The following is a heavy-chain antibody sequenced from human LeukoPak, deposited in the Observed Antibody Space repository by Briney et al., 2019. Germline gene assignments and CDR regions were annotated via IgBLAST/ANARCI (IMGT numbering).Heavy chain of an antibody. CDR1: GFTFTSSA. J-gene: IGHJ3*02. CDR3: AVDSSGGGVAFDI. Sequence: SVKVSCKASGFTFTSSAMQWVRQARGQRLEWIGWIVVGSGNTNYAQKFQERVTITRDMSTSTAYMELSSLRSEDTAVYYCAVDSSGGGVAFDIWGQGTMVTVSS. CDR2: IVVGSGNT. V-gene: IGHV1-58*02. D-gene: IGHD6-19*01.